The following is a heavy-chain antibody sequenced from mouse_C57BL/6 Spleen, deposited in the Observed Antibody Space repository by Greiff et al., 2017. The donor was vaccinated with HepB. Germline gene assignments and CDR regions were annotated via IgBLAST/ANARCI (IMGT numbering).Heavy chain of an antibody. CDR3: ARRDLGLPYAMDY. J-gene: IGHJ4*01. Sequence: EVKVEESGGGLVKPGGSLKLSCAASGFTFSDYGMHWVRQAPEKGLEWVAYISSGSSTIYYADTVKGRFTISRDNAKNTLFLQMTSLRSEDTAMYYCARRDLGLPYAMDYWGQGTSVTVSS. CDR2: ISSGSSTI. CDR1: GFTFSDYG. V-gene: IGHV5-17*01. D-gene: IGHD2-4*01.